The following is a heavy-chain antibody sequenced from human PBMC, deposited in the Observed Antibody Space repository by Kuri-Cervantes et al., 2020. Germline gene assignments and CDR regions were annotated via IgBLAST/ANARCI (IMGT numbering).Heavy chain of an antibody. V-gene: IGHV3-74*01. J-gene: IGHJ6*02. CDR2: INSDGSST. CDR3: ARDKEEFGYYYYYGMDV. D-gene: IGHD3-10*01. Sequence: GESLKISCAASGFTFSSYWMHWVRQAPGKGLVWVSRINSDGSSTSYADSVKGRFTISRDNAKNTLYLQMNSLRAEDTAVYYCARDKEEFGYYYYYGMDVWGQGTTVTVSS. CDR1: GFTFSSYW.